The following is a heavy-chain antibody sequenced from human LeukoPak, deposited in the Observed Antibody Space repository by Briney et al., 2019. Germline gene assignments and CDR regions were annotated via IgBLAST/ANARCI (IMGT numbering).Heavy chain of an antibody. CDR3: AREKGRGVISPYFDY. D-gene: IGHD3-10*01. CDR1: GFSVSSNY. CDR2: IYSDGST. Sequence: GGSPRLSCAASGFSVSSNYMSWVRQAPGKGVQWVSVIYSDGSTYYEDSVKGRFTISRDNSKNTLSLQMNSLRAEDTAVYYCAREKGRGVISPYFDYWGQGTLVTVSS. J-gene: IGHJ4*02. V-gene: IGHV3-53*01.